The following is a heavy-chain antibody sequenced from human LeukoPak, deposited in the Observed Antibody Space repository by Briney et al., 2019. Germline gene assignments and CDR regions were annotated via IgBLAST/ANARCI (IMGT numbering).Heavy chain of an antibody. CDR2: INPTIGGT. CDR1: GYTFTGYY. V-gene: IGHV1-2*02. CDR3: ARAPGSNPIYYFDY. J-gene: IGHJ4*02. Sequence: ASVKVSCKASGYTFTGYYMHWVRLAPGKGLEWMGWINPTIGGTNVAQKFQGRVTMTKDTSISTAYMELSRLRSDDTAVYYCARAPGSNPIYYFDYWGQGTLVTVSS. D-gene: IGHD3-3*01.